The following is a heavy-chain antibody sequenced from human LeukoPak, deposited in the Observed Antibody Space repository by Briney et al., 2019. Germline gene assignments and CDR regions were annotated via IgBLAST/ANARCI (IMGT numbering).Heavy chain of an antibody. J-gene: IGHJ5*02. V-gene: IGHV4-30-4*07. CDR3: ARVVAAAGNNWFDP. CDR2: IHDSGST. D-gene: IGHD6-13*01. Sequence: SETLSLTCAVSGDSISSGGYSWRWIRQTPGKGLEWIAYIHDSGSTYNNPSLKSRLSISIDTSKNQFSLKLNSVTAADTAVYYCARVVAAAGNNWFDPWGQGTLVTVSS. CDR1: GDSISSGGYS.